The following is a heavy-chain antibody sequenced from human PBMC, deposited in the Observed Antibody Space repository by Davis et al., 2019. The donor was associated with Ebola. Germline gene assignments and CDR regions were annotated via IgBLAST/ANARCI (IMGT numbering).Heavy chain of an antibody. CDR2: ISGSGNSV. CDR1: GFSFSAYA. V-gene: IGHV3-23*01. Sequence: PGGSLRLSCAASGFSFSAYAMTWVRQAPGQGLEWVSSISGSGNSVYYADSVKGQFTISRDNSKSTLFLQMNSLRVEDTAVYYCVRDVLPMRQLLPGYWGQGTLVTVSP. J-gene: IGHJ4*02. CDR3: VRDVLPMRQLLPGY. D-gene: IGHD2-2*01.